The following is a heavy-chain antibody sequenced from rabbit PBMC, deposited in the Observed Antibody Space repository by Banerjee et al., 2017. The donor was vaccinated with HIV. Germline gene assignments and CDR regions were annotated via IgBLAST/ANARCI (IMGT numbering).Heavy chain of an antibody. D-gene: IGHD3-1*01. CDR2: IDTGSNGIS. J-gene: IGHJ6*01. Sequence: QSLEESGGGLVKPEGSLTLICKASGFDLSAYYYMCWVRQAPGKGLEWIGCIDTGSNGISYYASWAKGRFTISKTSSTTVTLQMTSLTAADTATYFCARGVNGQYGMDLWGQGTLVTVS. CDR3: ARGVNGQYGMDL. V-gene: IGHV1S40*01. CDR1: GFDLSAYYY.